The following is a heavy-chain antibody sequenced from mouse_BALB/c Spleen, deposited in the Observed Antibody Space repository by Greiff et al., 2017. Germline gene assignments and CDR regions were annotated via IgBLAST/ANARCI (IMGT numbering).Heavy chain of an antibody. D-gene: IGHD3-1*01. Sequence: QVQLQQSGAELVRPGVSVKISCKGSGYAFTDYAMHWVKQSHAKSLEWIGVISTYYGDASYNQKFKGKATMTVDKSSSTAYMELARLTSEDSAIYYCARRSSGYLYAMDYWGQGTSVTVSA. V-gene: IGHV1S137*01. J-gene: IGHJ4*01. CDR2: ISTYYGDA. CDR3: ARRSSGYLYAMDY. CDR1: GYAFTDYA.